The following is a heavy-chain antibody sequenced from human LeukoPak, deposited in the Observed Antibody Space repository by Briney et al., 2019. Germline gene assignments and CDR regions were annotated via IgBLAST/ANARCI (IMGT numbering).Heavy chain of an antibody. CDR2: MYTSRST. CDR1: DGSISSHY. D-gene: IGHD3-10*01. J-gene: IGHJ4*02. CDR3: ARDRAYSDYKGTTYYFDY. Sequence: SETLSLTCTVSDGSISSHYWSWLRQPAGKGLEWIGRMYTSRSTNYNPSLKSRVTMSVDTSKNQFSLKLSSVTAADTAVYYCARDRAYSDYKGTTYYFDYWGQGTLVTVSS. V-gene: IGHV4-4*07.